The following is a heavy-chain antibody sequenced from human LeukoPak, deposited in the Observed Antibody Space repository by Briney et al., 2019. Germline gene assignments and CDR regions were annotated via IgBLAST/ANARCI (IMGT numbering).Heavy chain of an antibody. CDR1: GYTFTGYY. J-gene: IGHJ6*03. Sequence: ASVKVSCKASGYTFTGYYMHWVRQALGQGLEWMGWINPNSGGTNYAQKFQGRVTMTRDTSISTAYMELSRLRSDDTAVYYCARDNDSSSWYREMYYYYMDVWGKGTTVTVSS. CDR3: ARDNDSSSWYREMYYYYMDV. D-gene: IGHD6-13*01. CDR2: INPNSGGT. V-gene: IGHV1-2*02.